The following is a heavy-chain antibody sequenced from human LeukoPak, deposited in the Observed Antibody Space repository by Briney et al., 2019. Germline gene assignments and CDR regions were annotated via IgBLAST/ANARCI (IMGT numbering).Heavy chain of an antibody. CDR2: INHSGST. D-gene: IGHD2-2*02. Sequence: SETLSLTCAVYGGSFSGYYWSWIRQPPGKGLEWIGEINHSGSTNYNPSLKSRVTISVDTSKNQFSLKLSSVTAADTAVYYCARCQSTSDPLYYYYYGMDVWGRGTTVTVSS. CDR3: ARCQSTSDPLYYYYYGMDV. J-gene: IGHJ6*02. V-gene: IGHV4-34*01. CDR1: GGSFSGYY.